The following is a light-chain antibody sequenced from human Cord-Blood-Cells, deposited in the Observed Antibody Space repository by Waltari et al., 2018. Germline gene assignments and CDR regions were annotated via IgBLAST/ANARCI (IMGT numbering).Light chain of an antibody. J-gene: IGLJ2*01. V-gene: IGLV2-14*01. CDR2: DVS. CDR3: SSYTSSSTLV. CDR1: SSDVGGYNY. Sequence: QSALTQPATVSGSPGQSITISCTGTSSDVGGYNYVSWYQQHPGKAPKLMIYDVSNQPSGVSNRFSGSKSGNTASLTISGLQAEDEAYYYCSSYTSSSTLVFGGGTKLTVL.